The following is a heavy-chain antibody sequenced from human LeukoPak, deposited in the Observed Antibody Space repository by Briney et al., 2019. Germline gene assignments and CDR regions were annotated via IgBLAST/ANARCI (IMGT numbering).Heavy chain of an antibody. V-gene: IGHV3-30*18. Sequence: PGRSLRLSCAASGFTFSSYGMHWVRQAPGKGLEWVAVISYDGSNKYYADSVKGRFTISRDNSKNTLYLQMNSLRAEDTAVYYCAKDSGSYPLGYWGQGTLVTVSS. CDR1: GFTFSSYG. CDR2: ISYDGSNK. CDR3: AKDSGSYPLGY. J-gene: IGHJ4*02. D-gene: IGHD1-26*01.